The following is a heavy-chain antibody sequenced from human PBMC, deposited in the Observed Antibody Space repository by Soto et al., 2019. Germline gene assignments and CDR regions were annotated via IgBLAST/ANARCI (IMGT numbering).Heavy chain of an antibody. CDR1: GFTFSSYG. D-gene: IGHD6-13*01. J-gene: IGHJ5*02. Sequence: GGSLRLSCAASGFTFSSYGMHWVRQAPGKGLEWVAVISYDGSNKYYADSVKGRFTISRDNSKNTLYLQMNSLRAEDTAVYYCAKDLIAASGTDDNWFDPWGQGTLVTVSS. CDR2: ISYDGSNK. CDR3: AKDLIAASGTDDNWFDP. V-gene: IGHV3-30*18.